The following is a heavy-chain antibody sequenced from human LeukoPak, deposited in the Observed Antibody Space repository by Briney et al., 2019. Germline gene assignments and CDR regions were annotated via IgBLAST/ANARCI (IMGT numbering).Heavy chain of an antibody. J-gene: IGHJ4*02. CDR1: GTDFSTYW. D-gene: IGHD2-2*01. V-gene: IGHV5-51*01. CDR2: IYPGDSDT. Sequence: GESLKISCQVSGTDFSTYWVAWVRQMPGKGLEWLGVIYPGDSDTRYSPSFEGQVTISVDKSISTAYLQWSSLKATGSAVYYCARPHSTSRYVCDYWGQGTLVTVSS. CDR3: ARPHSTSRYVCDY.